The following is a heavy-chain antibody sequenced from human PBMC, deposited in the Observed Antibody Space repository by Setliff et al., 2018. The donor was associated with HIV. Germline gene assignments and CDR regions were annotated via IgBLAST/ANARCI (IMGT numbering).Heavy chain of an antibody. CDR1: GFTFDDYG. J-gene: IGHJ4*02. CDR2: IGAVGGPT. V-gene: IGHV3-23*01. Sequence: PGGSLRLSCEASGFTFDDYGMNWVRQAPGKGLEWVSTIGAVGGPTHYAESVKGRFTISKDNSKNTLYLQMNSLRAEDTAVYYCARDRLTYYFDYWGQGILVTVSS. CDR3: ARDRLTYYFDY. D-gene: IGHD3-22*01.